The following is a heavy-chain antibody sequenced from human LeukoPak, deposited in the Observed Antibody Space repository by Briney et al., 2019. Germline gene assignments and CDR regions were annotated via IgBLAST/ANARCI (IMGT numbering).Heavy chain of an antibody. V-gene: IGHV4-39*01. J-gene: IGHJ4*02. Sequence: SETLSLTCTVSGGSISSSSYSWGWIRQPPGKGLEWIGSIYYSGSTYYNPSLKSRVTISVDTSKNQFSLKLSSVTAADTAVYYCARNRAFGVVRIRGVNFDYWGQGTLVTVSP. D-gene: IGHD3-3*01. CDR3: ARNRAFGVVRIRGVNFDY. CDR1: GGSISSSSYS. CDR2: IYYSGST.